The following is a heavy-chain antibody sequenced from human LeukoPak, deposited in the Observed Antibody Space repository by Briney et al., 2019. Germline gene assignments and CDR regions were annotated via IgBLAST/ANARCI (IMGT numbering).Heavy chain of an antibody. CDR1: GGSISSYY. CDR2: IYYSGST. CDR3: ARQYSSGWYVWYYFDY. J-gene: IGHJ4*02. D-gene: IGHD6-19*01. Sequence: SETLSLTCTVSGGSISSYYWSWIRQPPGKGLEWIGYIYYSGSTNYNPSLKSRVTISVDTSKNQFSLKLSSVTAADTAVYYCARQYSSGWYVWYYFDYWGQGTLVTVSS. V-gene: IGHV4-59*01.